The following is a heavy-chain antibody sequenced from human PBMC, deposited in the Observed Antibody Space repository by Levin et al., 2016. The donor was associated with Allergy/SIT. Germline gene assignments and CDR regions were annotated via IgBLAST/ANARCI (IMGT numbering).Heavy chain of an antibody. V-gene: IGHV4-61*01. CDR1: GGSVSSGSYY. D-gene: IGHD2-2*01. J-gene: IGHJ6*03. Sequence: SETLSLTCTVSGGSVSSGSYYWSWIRQPPGKGLEWIGYIYYSGSTNYNPSLKSRVTISVDTSKNQFSLKLSSVTAADTAVYYCARDSLQGPAARRGLAYYYMDVWGKGTTVTVSS. CDR3: ARDSLQGPAARRGLAYYYMDV. CDR2: IYYSGST.